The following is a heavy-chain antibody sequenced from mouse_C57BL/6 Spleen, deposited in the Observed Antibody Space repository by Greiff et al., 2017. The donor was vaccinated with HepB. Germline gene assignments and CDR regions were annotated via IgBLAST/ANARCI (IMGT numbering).Heavy chain of an antibody. CDR3: TRTGGGHYYAMDY. V-gene: IGHV1-15*01. J-gene: IGHJ4*01. CDR2: IDPETGGT. D-gene: IGHD3-3*01. Sequence: VKLQESGAELVRPGASVTLSCKASGYTFTDYEMHWVKQTPVHGLEWIGAIDPETGGTAYNQKFKGKAILTADKSSSTAYMELRSLTSEDSAVYYCTRTGGGHYYAMDYWGQGTSVTVSS. CDR1: GYTFTDYE.